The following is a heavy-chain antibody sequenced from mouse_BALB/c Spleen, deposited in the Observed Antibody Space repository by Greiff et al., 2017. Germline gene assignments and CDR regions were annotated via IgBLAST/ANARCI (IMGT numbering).Heavy chain of an antibody. D-gene: IGHD4-1*01. CDR2: ISSGGSYT. CDR3: ARHVGTGTYYFDY. J-gene: IGHJ2*01. V-gene: IGHV5-6*01. CDR1: GFTFSSYG. Sequence: EVHLVESGGDLVKPGGSLKLSCAASGFTFSSYGMSWVRQTPDKRLEWVATISSGGSYTYYPDSVKGRFTISRDNAKNTLYLQMSSLKSEDTAMYYCARHVGTGTYYFDYWGQGTTLTVSS.